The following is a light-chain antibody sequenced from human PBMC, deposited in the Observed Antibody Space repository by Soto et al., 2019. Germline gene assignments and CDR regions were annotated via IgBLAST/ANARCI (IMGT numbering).Light chain of an antibody. V-gene: IGKV1-17*01. CDR2: AAS. CDR3: LQDNSPPLT. CDR1: QDISND. Sequence: DIQMTQSPSSLSASVGDSVTITCRPSQDISNDLGWFQVKPGKAPKSLIYAASRLQSGVPSRFSGSGSETEFSLTISSLQPEDFATYFCLQDNSPPLTFGQGTKVEI. J-gene: IGKJ1*01.